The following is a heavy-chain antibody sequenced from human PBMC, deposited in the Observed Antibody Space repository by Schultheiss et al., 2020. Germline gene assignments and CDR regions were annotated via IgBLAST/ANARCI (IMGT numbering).Heavy chain of an antibody. J-gene: IGHJ6*02. CDR1: GFTFSDYY. V-gene: IGHV3-11*04. CDR3: ARDQSSGWYTYYGLDV. CDR2: ISGVGTTI. D-gene: IGHD6-13*01. Sequence: GGSLRLSCAASGFTFSDYYMSWVRQAPGKGLEWVSYISGVGTTIYYADSVKGRFTISRDNAKQSLFLQMNSLRDEDTAVYYCARDQSSGWYTYYGLDVWGQGTTV.